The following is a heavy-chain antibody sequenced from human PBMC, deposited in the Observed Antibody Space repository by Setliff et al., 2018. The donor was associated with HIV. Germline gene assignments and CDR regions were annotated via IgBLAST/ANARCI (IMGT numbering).Heavy chain of an antibody. CDR2: ISSTGGTT. V-gene: IGHV3-23*01. D-gene: IGHD6-25*01. Sequence: AGGSLRLSCQASDLAFSSYAMSWVRQAPGKGLEWVSGISSTGGTTYYADSVKGRFTISRDNSKSTLYLQMNSLRVEDTAVYYCLRAAESEWGQGTLVTVSS. CDR3: LRAAESE. J-gene: IGHJ4*02. CDR1: DLAFSSYA.